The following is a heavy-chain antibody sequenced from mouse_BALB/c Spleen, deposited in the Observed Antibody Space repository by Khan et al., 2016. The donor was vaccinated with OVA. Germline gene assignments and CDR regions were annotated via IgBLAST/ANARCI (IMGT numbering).Heavy chain of an antibody. CDR2: ISYSGNT. Sequence: EVQLVESGPGLVKPSQSLSLTCTVTGYSITSDYAWNWIRQFPGNNLEWMGFISYSGNTNYNPSLKSRISITRDTSKNQFFLQLNSVTTEDTATYYCARVDGGDFDYWGQGTTLTVSS. D-gene: IGHD2-3*01. J-gene: IGHJ2*01. CDR3: ARVDGGDFDY. CDR1: GYSITSDYA. V-gene: IGHV3-2*02.